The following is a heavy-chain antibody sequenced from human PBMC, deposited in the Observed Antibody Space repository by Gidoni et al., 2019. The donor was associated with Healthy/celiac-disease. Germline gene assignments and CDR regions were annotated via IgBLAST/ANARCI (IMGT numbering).Heavy chain of an antibody. CDR3: ARTGYSSRPGY. J-gene: IGHJ4*02. Sequence: QVQLQQWGAGLLKPSETLSLTCAVYGGSFSGYYWSWIRQPPGKGLEWIGEINHSGSTNYNPALKSRVTISVDTSKNQFSLKLSSVTAADTAVYYCARTGYSSRPGYWGQGTLVTVSS. D-gene: IGHD5-18*01. CDR1: GGSFSGYY. V-gene: IGHV4-34*01. CDR2: INHSGST.